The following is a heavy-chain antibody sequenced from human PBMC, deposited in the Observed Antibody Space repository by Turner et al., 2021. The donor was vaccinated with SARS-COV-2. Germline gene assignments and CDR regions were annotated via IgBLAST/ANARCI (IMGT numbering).Heavy chain of an antibody. CDR2: IYSGGSR. CDR1: GFTVGSNY. D-gene: IGHD3-10*01. CDR3: ASGVSGSSNTRMYFDY. J-gene: IGHJ4*02. Sequence: EVQLVESGGGWFQPGGSLRLSCAASGFTVGSNYMSWVRQAPGKRREGVVGIYSGGSRCNADSVKSRNAISRDNCKNTMYIQKNSMSGVETAVYDWASGVSGSSNTRMYFDYWGQGTLVTVSS. V-gene: IGHV3-66*01.